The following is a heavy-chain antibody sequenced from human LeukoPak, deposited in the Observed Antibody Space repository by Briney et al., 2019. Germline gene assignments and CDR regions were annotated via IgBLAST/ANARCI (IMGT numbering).Heavy chain of an antibody. D-gene: IGHD2-21*02. CDR2: VIRDGSFT. V-gene: IGHV3-74*01. CDR3: VRDGGDFNFDY. CDR1: GFTFRSYW. J-gene: IGHJ4*02. Sequence: GRSLRLSCAASGFTFRSYWMHWVRQAPGKGLEWVSRVIRDGSFTNYADSVKGRFTISRDNAKNTLYLQMSSLRAEDTAVYFCVRDGGDFNFDYWGQGSLVTVSS.